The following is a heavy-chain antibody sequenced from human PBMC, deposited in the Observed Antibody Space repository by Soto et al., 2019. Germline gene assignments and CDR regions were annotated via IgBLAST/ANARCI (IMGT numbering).Heavy chain of an antibody. CDR2: VSPSGDST. D-gene: IGHD4-17*01. Sequence: EVQLVESGGGLAQPGGSLRLSCATSGFSFSTYSMNWVRQAPGKGLEWVSYVSPSGDSTYYAGSVRGRFTISRDNADNSLSLQMNSLRDDATAVYYRAKNPYGDYVPDVWGQGTTVTVSS. J-gene: IGHJ6*02. CDR3: AKNPYGDYVPDV. CDR1: GFSFSTYS. V-gene: IGHV3-48*02.